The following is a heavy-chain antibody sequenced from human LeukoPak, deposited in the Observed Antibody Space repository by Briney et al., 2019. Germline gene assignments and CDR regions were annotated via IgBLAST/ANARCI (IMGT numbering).Heavy chain of an antibody. CDR3: AWGRRSYYDFWSGYYTPDY. CDR1: GGTFSSDE. J-gene: IGHJ4*02. Sequence: GASVKVSCKASGGTFSSDEISGVRQAPGQGLEWMGWISAYNGNTNYAQKLQGRVTMTTDTSTSTAYMELRSLRSADTAVYYCAWGRRSYYDFWSGYYTPDYWGQGTLVTVSS. CDR2: ISAYNGNT. V-gene: IGHV1-18*01. D-gene: IGHD3-3*01.